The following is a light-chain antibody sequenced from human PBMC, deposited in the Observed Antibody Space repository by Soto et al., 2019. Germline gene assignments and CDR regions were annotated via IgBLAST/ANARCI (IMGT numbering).Light chain of an antibody. J-gene: IGLJ2*01. CDR1: SSDVGAYKY. V-gene: IGLV2-14*03. Sequence: QSVLTQPASVSGSPGQSITISCTGTSSDVGAYKYVSWYQQHPGKAPKLMIYEVNNRPSGVSNRFSGSKSGNTASLTISGLQAEDEADYYCSSYTSSSTLVFGGGTKLTVL. CDR2: EVN. CDR3: SSYTSSSTLV.